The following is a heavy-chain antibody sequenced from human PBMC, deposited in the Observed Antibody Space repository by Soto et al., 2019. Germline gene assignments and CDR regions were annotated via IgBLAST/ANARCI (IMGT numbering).Heavy chain of an antibody. CDR2: INPNDGST. D-gene: IGHD2-15*01. CDR1: GYTFTNYY. J-gene: IGHJ4*02. V-gene: IGHV1-46*01. Sequence: ASVKVSGKASGYTFTNYYMHWVRQAPGQGLAWMGIINPNDGSTRYAQKFQGRVTMTRDTSTSTLYMELSSLRSEDTAVYYCARGAGGGYLDYWGQGTPVTVSS. CDR3: ARGAGGGYLDY.